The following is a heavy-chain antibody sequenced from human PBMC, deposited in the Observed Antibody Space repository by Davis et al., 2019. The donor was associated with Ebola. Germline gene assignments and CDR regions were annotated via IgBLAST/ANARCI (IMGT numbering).Heavy chain of an antibody. CDR3: ARDRHDTSGYGF. CDR1: GDSTTTYY. CDR2: LYTNGNT. D-gene: IGHD3-22*01. Sequence: GSLSLTCTVPGDSTTTYYWSWIRQPAGKGLEWIGHLYTNGNTNYNTSLKSRVTISADTSKNQFSLNLTSMTAADTAMYYCARDRHDTSGYGFWGQGALVTVSS. V-gene: IGHV4-4*07. J-gene: IGHJ4*02.